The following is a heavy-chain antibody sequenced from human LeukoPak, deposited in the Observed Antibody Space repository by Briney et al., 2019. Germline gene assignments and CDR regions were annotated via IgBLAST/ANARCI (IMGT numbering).Heavy chain of an antibody. V-gene: IGHV1-69*05. Sequence: ASVKVSCKTSGGTFSNYAISWVRQAPGQGLEWMGGIIPIFGTANYAQKFQGRVTITTDESTSTAYMELSSLRYEDTAVYYCATSSGYDLGSPQHYFDNWGQGTLITVSS. CDR3: ATSSGYDLGSPQHYFDN. CDR1: GGTFSNYA. CDR2: IIPIFGTA. D-gene: IGHD1-14*01. J-gene: IGHJ4*02.